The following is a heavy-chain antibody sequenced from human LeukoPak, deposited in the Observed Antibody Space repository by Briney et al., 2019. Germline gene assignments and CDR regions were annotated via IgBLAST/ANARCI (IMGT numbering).Heavy chain of an antibody. V-gene: IGHV3-30-3*01. D-gene: IGHD6-13*01. CDR1: GFTFSNDA. Sequence: GGSLRLSCAASGFTFSNDAMHWVRQAPGKGLEWVAVMSDGNNIYYADSVKGRFTISRDNSKNTLYLEMSGLKPEDTAVYYCARDQRAGSTWSPWAYLACWGQGTLVTVSS. CDR2: MSDGNNI. J-gene: IGHJ4*02. CDR3: ARDQRAGSTWSPWAYLAC.